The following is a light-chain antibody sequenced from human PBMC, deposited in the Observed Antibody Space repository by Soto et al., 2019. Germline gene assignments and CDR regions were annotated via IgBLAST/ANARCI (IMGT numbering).Light chain of an antibody. CDR3: HQYGSSQYT. J-gene: IGKJ2*01. V-gene: IGKV3-20*01. Sequence: EMVLTQSPGTLSLSPEERDTLSCRASQSVSGSYLARYQQKPGQAPRLLIYGASRRATGIADRFSGSGSGTDFTLTISRLEHEDVEVYYCHQYGSSQYTFGQGTKLE. CDR2: GAS. CDR1: QSVSGSY.